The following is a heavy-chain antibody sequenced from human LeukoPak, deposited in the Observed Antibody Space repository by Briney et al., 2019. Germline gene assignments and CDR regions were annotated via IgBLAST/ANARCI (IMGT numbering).Heavy chain of an antibody. V-gene: IGHV5-10-1*01. J-gene: IGHJ3*01. D-gene: IGHD3-22*01. CDR1: GYSFTSYW. CDR3: ARPNITSYYDSRGYDAFDV. Sequence: GESLKISCKASGYSFTSYWIGWVRQMPGKGLEWMGRIDPSDSYSNYGPSFQGHVTISADRSIGTAYLQWRSLKASDTAMYYCARPNITSYYDSRGYDAFDVWGQGTMVIVSS. CDR2: IDPSDSYS.